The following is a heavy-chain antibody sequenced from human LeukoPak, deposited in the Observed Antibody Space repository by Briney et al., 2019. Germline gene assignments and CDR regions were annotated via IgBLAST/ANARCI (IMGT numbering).Heavy chain of an antibody. Sequence: GASVKVSCKASGGTFSSYAISWVRQAPGQGLEWMGGIIPIFGTANYAQKFQGRVTITADESTSTAYMELSSLRSEDTAVYYCARVPSLYDFWSGYSFDYWGQGTLVTVSS. V-gene: IGHV1-69*13. D-gene: IGHD3-3*01. CDR1: GGTFSSYA. J-gene: IGHJ4*02. CDR2: IIPIFGTA. CDR3: ARVPSLYDFWSGYSFDY.